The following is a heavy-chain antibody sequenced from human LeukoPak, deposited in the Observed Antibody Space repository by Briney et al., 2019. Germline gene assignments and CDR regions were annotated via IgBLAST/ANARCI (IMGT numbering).Heavy chain of an antibody. J-gene: IGHJ3*02. V-gene: IGHV1-69*13. CDR2: IIPIFGTA. Sequence: ASVKVSCKASGGTFSSYAISWVRQAPGQGLEWMGGIIPIFGTANYAQKFQGRVTITADESTSTAYMELSRLRSDDTAVYYCARVSSIAVAGREAFDIWGQGTMVTVSS. D-gene: IGHD6-19*01. CDR1: GGTFSSYA. CDR3: ARVSSIAVAGREAFDI.